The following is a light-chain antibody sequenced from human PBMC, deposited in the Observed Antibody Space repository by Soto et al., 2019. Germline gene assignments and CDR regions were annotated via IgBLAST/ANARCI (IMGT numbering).Light chain of an antibody. J-gene: IGLJ2*01. CDR1: SSNIGSNT. V-gene: IGLV1-36*01. Sequence: QSVLTQPPSVSAAPRQRVTISCSGSSSNIGSNTVNWYQQLPGKAPKLLIYYDDLVPSGVSDRFSGSKSGTSASLAISGLQSEDEADYYCAAWDDSLNGVVFGGGTKLTVL. CDR2: YDD. CDR3: AAWDDSLNGVV.